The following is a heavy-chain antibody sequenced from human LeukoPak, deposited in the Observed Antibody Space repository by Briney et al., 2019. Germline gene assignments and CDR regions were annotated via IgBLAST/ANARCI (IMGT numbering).Heavy chain of an antibody. J-gene: IGHJ4*02. CDR2: ISYDVSNK. D-gene: IGHD3-22*01. CDR3: AKEPYYYDSSGLFDY. CDR1: GFTFTSYA. Sequence: GRSLRLSCAASGFTFTSYAMHWVRQAPGKGLEWVAVISYDVSNKYYADSVKGRFTISRDNSKNTLYLQMNSLRAEDTAVYYCAKEPYYYDSSGLFDYWGQGTLVTVSS. V-gene: IGHV3-30*04.